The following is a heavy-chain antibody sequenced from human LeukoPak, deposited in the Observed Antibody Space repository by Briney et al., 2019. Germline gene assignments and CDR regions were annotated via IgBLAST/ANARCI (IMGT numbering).Heavy chain of an antibody. CDR3: VRDRELTY. CDR2: INHSGST. D-gene: IGHD5-24*01. Sequence: SETLSLTCAVYGGSFSGYYWSWIRQPPGKGLEWIGEINHSGSTIYNPSLKSRVTISADTSKNQFSLKLSSVTAADTAVYYCVRDRELTYWGQGTLVTVSS. CDR1: GGSFSGYY. J-gene: IGHJ4*02. V-gene: IGHV4-34*01.